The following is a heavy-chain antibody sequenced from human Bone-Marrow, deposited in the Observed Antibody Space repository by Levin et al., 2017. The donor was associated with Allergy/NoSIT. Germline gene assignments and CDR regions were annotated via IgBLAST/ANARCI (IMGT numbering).Heavy chain of an antibody. CDR1: GFPLRDYE. J-gene: IGHJ4*02. D-gene: IGHD3-3*01. CDR3: AANHYDFWSGQFH. CDR2: ISETGHTI. V-gene: IGHV3-48*03. Sequence: GGSLRLSCLVSGFPLRDYEMNWVRQAPGKGLEWISYISETGHTIYYADSVKGRFTISRDNAGNSLYLQMNSLRAEDTAVYFCAANHYDFWSGQFHWGQGTLVTVSS.